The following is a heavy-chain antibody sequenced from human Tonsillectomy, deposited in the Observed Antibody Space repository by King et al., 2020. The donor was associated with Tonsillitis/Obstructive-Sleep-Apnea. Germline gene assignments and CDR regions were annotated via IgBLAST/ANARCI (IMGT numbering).Heavy chain of an antibody. CDR3: ARGLYYCDSSGDYFDY. D-gene: IGHD3-22*01. J-gene: IGHJ4*02. Sequence: HVQLQQWGAGLLKPSETLSLTCAVYGGSFSGYYWSWIRQPPGKGLEWIGEINHSGSTNYNPSLKSRVTISVDTSKNQFSLKLSSVTAADTAVYYCARGLYYCDSSGDYFDYWGQGTLVTVSS. CDR1: GGSFSGYY. CDR2: INHSGST. V-gene: IGHV4-34*01.